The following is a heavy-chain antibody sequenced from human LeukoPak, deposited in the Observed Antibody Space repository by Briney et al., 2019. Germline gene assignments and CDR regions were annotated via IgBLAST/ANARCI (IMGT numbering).Heavy chain of an antibody. CDR3: ARDQGPGYSSSWYFDY. D-gene: IGHD6-13*01. CDR2: IIPIFGTA. Sequence: GASVKVSCKASGGTFSSYAISWVRQAPGQGLEWMGGIIPIFGTANYAQKFQGRVTITADESTSTAYMELSSLRSEDTAVYYCARDQGPGYSSSWYFDYWGQGTLVTVSS. V-gene: IGHV1-69*13. CDR1: GGTFSSYA. J-gene: IGHJ4*02.